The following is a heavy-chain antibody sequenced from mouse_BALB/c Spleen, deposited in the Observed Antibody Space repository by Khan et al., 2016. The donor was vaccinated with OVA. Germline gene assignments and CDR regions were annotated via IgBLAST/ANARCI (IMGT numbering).Heavy chain of an antibody. D-gene: IGHD1-1*01. CDR2: IYPFNDDT. CDR1: GYTFTSYV. J-gene: IGHJ3*01. Sequence: EVELVESGPELVKPGASVKMSCKASGYTFTSYVMHWVKQKPGLGLEWIGYIYPFNDDTKYNEKFKGKATLTSDKSSNTAYMELSSLTSEDSAFDCCGPVDTYYVSFAYWGQGTLVTVSA. V-gene: IGHV1S136*01. CDR3: GPVDTYYVSFAY.